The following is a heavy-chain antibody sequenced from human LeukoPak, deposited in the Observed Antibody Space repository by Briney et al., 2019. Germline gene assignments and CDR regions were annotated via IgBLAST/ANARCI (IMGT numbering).Heavy chain of an antibody. CDR2: IYYSGST. Sequence: SETLSLTCTVSGGSISSSSYYWGWIRQPPGKGLEWIGSIYYSGSTYYNPSLKSRVTISVDTSKNQFSLKLSSVTAADTAVYYCARARRFMGGDWFDPWGQGTLVTVSS. V-gene: IGHV4-39*07. J-gene: IGHJ5*02. CDR1: GGSISSSSYY. D-gene: IGHD3-16*01. CDR3: ARARRFMGGDWFDP.